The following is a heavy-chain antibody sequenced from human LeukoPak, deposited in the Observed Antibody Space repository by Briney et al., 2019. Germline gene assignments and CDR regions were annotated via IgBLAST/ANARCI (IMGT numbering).Heavy chain of an antibody. CDR1: GFTFSSYA. CDR2: ISGSGGST. CDR3: AKDFQQWLVQSWFDP. Sequence: GGSLRLSCAASGFTFSSYAMSWVRQAPGKGLEWVSAISGSGGSTYYADSVKGRFTISRDNSKNTLYLQMNSLRAEDTAVYYCAKDFQQWLVQSWFDPWGQGTLVTVSS. D-gene: IGHD6-19*01. V-gene: IGHV3-23*01. J-gene: IGHJ5*02.